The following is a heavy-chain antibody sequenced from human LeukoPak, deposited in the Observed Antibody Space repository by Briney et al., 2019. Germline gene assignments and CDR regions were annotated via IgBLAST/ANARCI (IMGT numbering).Heavy chain of an antibody. CDR3: ARVYYYDSIGCYSDSFDI. J-gene: IGHJ3*02. CDR2: INYSGST. V-gene: IGHV4-59*01. CDR1: GGSIGPYY. D-gene: IGHD3-22*01. Sequence: SETLSLTCTVSGGSIGPYYWSWIRQPPEKGLEWIGYINYSGSTNYNSSLKSRVTISVDTSKNQISLKLGSVTAADTAMYYCARVYYYDSIGCYSDSFDIWGQGTMVTVSS.